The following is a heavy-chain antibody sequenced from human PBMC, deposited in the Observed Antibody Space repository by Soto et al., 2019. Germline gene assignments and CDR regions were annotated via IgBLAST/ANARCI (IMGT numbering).Heavy chain of an antibody. CDR1: GFTFSSYA. Sequence: PGGSLRLSCAASGFTFSSYAMSWVRQAPGKGLEWVSAISGSGGSTYYADSVKGRFTISRDTSKNTLFLQMNSLGVDDTALYYCARDREPDGIWTFDSWGQGTLVTVSS. V-gene: IGHV3-23*01. J-gene: IGHJ4*02. CDR2: ISGSGGST. D-gene: IGHD3-9*01. CDR3: ARDREPDGIWTFDS.